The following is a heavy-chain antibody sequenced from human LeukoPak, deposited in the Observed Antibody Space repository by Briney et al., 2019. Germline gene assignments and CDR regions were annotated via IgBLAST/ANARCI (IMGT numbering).Heavy chain of an antibody. CDR3: ARDLRHDSANFDL. CDR2: ISSSGSTI. CDR1: GFTFSDYY. D-gene: IGHD2-21*02. J-gene: IGHJ4*02. V-gene: IGHV3-11*01. Sequence: PGGSLRLSCAASGFTFSDYYMSWIRQAPGKGLEWVSYISSSGSTIYYADSVKGRFTISRDNAKNSLYLQMNSLRAEDTAVYYCARDLRHDSANFDLWGQGTLVTVSS.